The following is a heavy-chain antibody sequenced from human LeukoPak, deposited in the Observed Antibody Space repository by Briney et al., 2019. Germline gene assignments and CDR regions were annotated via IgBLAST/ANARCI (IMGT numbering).Heavy chain of an antibody. CDR3: ASPGAYY. V-gene: IGHV3-64*01. CDR1: GFTFSSYA. CDR2: ISSKGGIT. J-gene: IGHJ4*02. Sequence: PGGSLRLSCAASGFTFSSYAMHWVRHRPGKGLEYVTDISSKGGITYCANSVTGRFTISRDNSKDTLYLQMGSLRPEDMAVYYCASPGAYYWGQGTLVTVSS.